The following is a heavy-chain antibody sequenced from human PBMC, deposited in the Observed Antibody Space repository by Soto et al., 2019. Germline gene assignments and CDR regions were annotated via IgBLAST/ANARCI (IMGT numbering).Heavy chain of an antibody. D-gene: IGHD6-19*01. V-gene: IGHV3-15*07. Sequence: EVLLVEXGGGLVKPGGXLXLXXAXXGFTXTNVWMNWXXQAPGXXXXXVGRIKDKTEGEATDYAAPVKGRFSISRXDXXXXXXXXXXXXKTDDTAVYYCTTWAGSIGWYPLDSWGQGTLVTVXS. J-gene: IGHJ4*02. CDR2: IKDKTEGEAT. CDR3: TTWAGSIGWYPLDS. CDR1: GFTXTNVW.